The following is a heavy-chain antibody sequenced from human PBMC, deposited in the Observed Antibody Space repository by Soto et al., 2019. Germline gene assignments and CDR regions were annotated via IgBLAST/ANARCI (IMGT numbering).Heavy chain of an antibody. V-gene: IGHV1-3*01. CDR3: ARDGIVGATTYLNWLDP. CDR1: GYTFTSYA. Sequence: GASVKVSCKASGYTFTSYAMHWVRQAPGQRLEWMGWINAGNGNTKYSQKFQGRVTITRDTSASTAYMELSSLRSEDTAVYYCARDGIVGATTYLNWLDPWGQGTLVTVSS. CDR2: INAGNGNT. J-gene: IGHJ5*02. D-gene: IGHD1-26*01.